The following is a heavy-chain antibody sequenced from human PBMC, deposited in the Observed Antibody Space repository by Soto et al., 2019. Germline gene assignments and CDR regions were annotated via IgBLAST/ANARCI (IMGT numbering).Heavy chain of an antibody. CDR1: GFTFSSYL. CDR3: GRDYVEYYMDV. J-gene: IGHJ6*03. D-gene: IGHD3-16*01. V-gene: IGHV3-74*01. Sequence: GGSLRLSCAASGFTFSSYLMHWVRQAPGKGLVWVSRINSDGSSTSYADSVKGRFTISRDNAKNTLYLQMNSLRAEDTAVYYCGRDYVEYYMDVWGKGTTVTVSS. CDR2: INSDGSST.